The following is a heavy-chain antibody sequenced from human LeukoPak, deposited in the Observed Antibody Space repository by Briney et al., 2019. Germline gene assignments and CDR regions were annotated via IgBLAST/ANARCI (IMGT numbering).Heavy chain of an antibody. CDR1: GGSFSGYY. CDR3: ARACLDIVVVPAARGPFDY. V-gene: IGHV4-34*01. J-gene: IGHJ4*02. CDR2: INHSGST. Sequence: PSETLSLTCAVYGGSFSGYYWSWIRQPPGKGLEWIGEINHSGSTNYNPSLKSRVTMSVDTSKNQFSLKLSSVTAADTAVYYCARACLDIVVVPAARGPFDYWGQGTLVTVSS. D-gene: IGHD2-2*03.